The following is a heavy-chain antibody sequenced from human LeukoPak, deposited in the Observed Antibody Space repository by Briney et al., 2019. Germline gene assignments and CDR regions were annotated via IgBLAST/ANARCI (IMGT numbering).Heavy chain of an antibody. CDR2: IYYSGST. CDR1: GGSISSGDYY. Sequence: SETLSLTCTVSGGSISSGDYYWSWIRQPPGKGLEWIGYIYYSGSTYYNPSLKSRVTISVDTSKNQFSLKLSSVTAADTAVYYRARLSWAAGRLYWYFDLWGRGTLVTVSS. V-gene: IGHV4-30-4*01. CDR3: ARLSWAAGRLYWYFDL. J-gene: IGHJ2*01. D-gene: IGHD6-13*01.